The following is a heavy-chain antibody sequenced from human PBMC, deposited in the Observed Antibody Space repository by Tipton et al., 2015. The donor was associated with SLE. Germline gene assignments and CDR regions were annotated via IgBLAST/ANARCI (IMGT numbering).Heavy chain of an antibody. V-gene: IGHV3-74*01. CDR3: ARVKDSISWSGDY. CDR2: INGDGSSS. D-gene: IGHD6-13*01. Sequence: SLRLSCAASGFTFSSYWMHWVRQAPGKGLVWVSRINGDGSSSHYADSVKGRLTISRDNSKNTMFLQMNSLRTEDTATYYCARVKDSISWSGDYRGQGTLVTVSS. J-gene: IGHJ4*02. CDR1: GFTFSSYW.